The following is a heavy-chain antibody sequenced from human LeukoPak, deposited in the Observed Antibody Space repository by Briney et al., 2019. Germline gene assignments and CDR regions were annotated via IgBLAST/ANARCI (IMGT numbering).Heavy chain of an antibody. D-gene: IGHD2-2*01. CDR1: GFTLSNYW. V-gene: IGHV3-7*03. J-gene: IGHJ6*02. CDR2: MNRDGSEK. CDR3: AKDVTSYVYGMDV. Sequence: GGSLRLSCAASGFTLSNYWMSWVRQAPGKGLEWVANMNRDGSEKYYVDSMKGRFTISRDNAKNTLYLQMNSLRAEDTAVYYCAKDVTSYVYGMDVWGQGTTVTVSS.